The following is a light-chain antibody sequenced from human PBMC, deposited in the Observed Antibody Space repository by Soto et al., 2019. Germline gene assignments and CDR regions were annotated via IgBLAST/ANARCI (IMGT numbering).Light chain of an antibody. V-gene: IGKV1-5*03. Sequence: DIQMTQSPSTLSASVGDRVTITCRASQSISSWLAWYQQKPGKAPKLLIYKASSLESGVPSRFSGSGSGTEFTLTISSLQPDDLATYYVQQYNSSPWTFGQGTKVEIK. J-gene: IGKJ1*01. CDR3: QQYNSSPWT. CDR2: KAS. CDR1: QSISSW.